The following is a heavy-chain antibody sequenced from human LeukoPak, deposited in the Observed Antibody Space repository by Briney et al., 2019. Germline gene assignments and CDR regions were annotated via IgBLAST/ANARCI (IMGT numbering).Heavy chain of an antibody. Sequence: PSETLSLTCTVSGGSISSYYWSWIRQPPGKGLEWIGYIYYSGSTNYNPSLKSRVTISVDTSKNQFSLKLSSVTAADTAVYYCASSTLRNYDYVWGSYRGYYYYMDVWGKGTTVTVSS. CDR1: GGSISSYY. J-gene: IGHJ6*03. CDR3: ASSTLRNYDYVWGSYRGYYYYMDV. D-gene: IGHD3-16*02. CDR2: IYYSGST. V-gene: IGHV4-59*01.